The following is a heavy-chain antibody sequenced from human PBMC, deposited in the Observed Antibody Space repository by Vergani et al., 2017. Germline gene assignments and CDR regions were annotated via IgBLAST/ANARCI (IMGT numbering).Heavy chain of an antibody. CDR2: IIPILGIA. J-gene: IGHJ6*02. Sequence: QVQLVQSGAEVKKPGSSVKVSCKASGGTFSSYTISWVRQAPGQGLEWMGRIIPILGIANYAQKFQGRVTITADKSTSTAYMELSSLRSEDTAVYYCARAGHLNYYYYGMDVWGQGTTVTVSS. V-gene: IGHV1-69*02. CDR3: ARAGHLNYYYYGMDV. CDR1: GGTFSSYT.